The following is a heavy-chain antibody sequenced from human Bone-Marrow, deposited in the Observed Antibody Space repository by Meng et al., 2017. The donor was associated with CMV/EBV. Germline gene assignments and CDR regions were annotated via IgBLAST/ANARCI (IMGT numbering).Heavy chain of an antibody. Sequence: GSLKISCAASGFTFSSYSMNWVRQAPGKGLEWVSSISSSSSYIYYADSVKGRFTISRDNAKNSLYLQMNSLRAEDTAVYYCARGPYCSSTSCYTPYFDYWGQGTLVTVSS. D-gene: IGHD2-2*02. J-gene: IGHJ4*02. CDR2: ISSSSSYI. V-gene: IGHV3-21*01. CDR1: GFTFSSYS. CDR3: ARGPYCSSTSCYTPYFDY.